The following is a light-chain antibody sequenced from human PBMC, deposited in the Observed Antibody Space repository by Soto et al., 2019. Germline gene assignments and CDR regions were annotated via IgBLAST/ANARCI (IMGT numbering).Light chain of an antibody. Sequence: IQLTQSPFSLSASVEDGVILTCRASQSISNHLNWYQQKPGKAPKLLIFAASSLQSGVPSRFSGSRSGPDFTLTISSLQPEDFATYYCQQSYSSPPTFGQGTKVDIK. CDR2: AAS. CDR3: QQSYSSPPT. J-gene: IGKJ1*01. V-gene: IGKV1-39*01. CDR1: QSISNH.